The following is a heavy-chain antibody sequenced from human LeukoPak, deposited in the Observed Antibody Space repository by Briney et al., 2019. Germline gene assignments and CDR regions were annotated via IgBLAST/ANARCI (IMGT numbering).Heavy chain of an antibody. CDR1: GGSISSSNYY. Sequence: SETLSLTCTVSGGSISSSNYYWGWIRQPPGKGLEWIGSIYYSGSTFYNPSLKSRVTISVDTSKNQFSLKLSSVTAADTAVYYCASPRDYGGYGMDVWGQGTTVTVSS. V-gene: IGHV4-39*01. D-gene: IGHD4-23*01. J-gene: IGHJ6*02. CDR2: IYYSGST. CDR3: ASPRDYGGYGMDV.